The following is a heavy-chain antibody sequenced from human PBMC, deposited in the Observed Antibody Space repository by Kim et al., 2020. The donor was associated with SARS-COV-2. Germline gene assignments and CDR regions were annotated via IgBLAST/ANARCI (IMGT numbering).Heavy chain of an antibody. CDR2: ISGRGVNT. V-gene: IGHV3-23*01. D-gene: IGHD4-17*01. CDR3: ARGTTVLLAFFDY. Sequence: GGSLRLSCAASGFTFSSYAVSWVRQAPGKGLEWVATISGRGVNTYYADSVKGRFTITRDNSKNTLYLQMNSLRAEDTAAYYCARGTTVLLAFFDYWGQGTLVTVSS. CDR1: GFTFSSYA. J-gene: IGHJ4*02.